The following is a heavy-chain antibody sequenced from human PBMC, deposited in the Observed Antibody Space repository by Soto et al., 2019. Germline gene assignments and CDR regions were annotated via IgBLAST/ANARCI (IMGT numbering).Heavy chain of an antibody. D-gene: IGHD2-15*01. V-gene: IGHV3-74*01. CDR3: AKDTAYAMDV. CDR1: GFDFSNSW. Sequence: EVQLVESGGGLVQPGGSLRLSCAASGFDFSNSWIPWVRQGPGKGLVWVSHINSDGSGTTNADSVKGRFTISRDNAKNTVYLQMNSLRAEDTAVYYCAKDTAYAMDVWGQGTTVTVSS. J-gene: IGHJ6*02. CDR2: INSDGSGT.